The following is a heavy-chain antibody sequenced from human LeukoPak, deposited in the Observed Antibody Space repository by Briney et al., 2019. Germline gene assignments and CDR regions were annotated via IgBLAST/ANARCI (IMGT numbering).Heavy chain of an antibody. V-gene: IGHV3-30*18. CDR3: VKEGPGLVVVTALDY. Sequence: GGSLRLSCAASGFTFSSYGMHWVRQAPGKGLEWVAVISYDGSNKYYADSVKGRFTISRDNSKNTLYLQMNSLRAEDTAVYYCVKEGPGLVVVTALDYWGQGTLVTVSS. CDR1: GFTFSSYG. D-gene: IGHD2-21*02. J-gene: IGHJ4*02. CDR2: ISYDGSNK.